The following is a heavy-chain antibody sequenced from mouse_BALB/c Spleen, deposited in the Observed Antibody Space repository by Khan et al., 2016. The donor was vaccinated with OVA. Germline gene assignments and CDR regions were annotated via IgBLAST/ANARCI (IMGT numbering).Heavy chain of an antibody. Sequence: EVQLQESEPELVKPGASVKISCKASGYSFTGYFMNWVMQSHRKSLEWIGRINPHIGETFYNQKFRDKASLTVDESSSTAHMELRSLASEDSAVYDCARTYGSDFDYWGQGTTLTVSS. CDR1: GYSFTGYF. D-gene: IGHD1-1*01. CDR2: INPHIGET. J-gene: IGHJ2*01. V-gene: IGHV1-20*02. CDR3: ARTYGSDFDY.